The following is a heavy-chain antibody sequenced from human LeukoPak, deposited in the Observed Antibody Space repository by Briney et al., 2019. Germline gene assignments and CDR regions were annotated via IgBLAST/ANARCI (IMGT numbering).Heavy chain of an antibody. CDR3: ARHNVSSPHYFDC. V-gene: IGHV4-59*08. J-gene: IGHJ4*02. CDR1: GDSTNSYY. Sequence: PSETLSLTCTVSGDSTNSYYWSWLRQPPGKGLEWIGFIYYSGSTHYKSSLKSRVTISVDTSKNQFSLRLSSVTAADTAVYYCARHNVSSPHYFDCWGQGTLVTVSS. D-gene: IGHD1-26*01. CDR2: IYYSGST.